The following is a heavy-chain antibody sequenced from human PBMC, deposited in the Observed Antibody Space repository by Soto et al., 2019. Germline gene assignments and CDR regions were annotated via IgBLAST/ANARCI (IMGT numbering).Heavy chain of an antibody. CDR3: AHKLPVTTSAFDI. CDR2: IYWTDDK. V-gene: IGHV2-5*01. CDR1: GFSLNTSGVG. D-gene: IGHD4-17*01. J-gene: IGHJ3*02. Sequence: QITLKESVPTLVKPTQTLTLTCTFSGFSLNTSGVGVGWVRQPPGRALEWLAVIYWTDDKRYSPSLKSRLSITRDTSKNQVVLTMTNMDPMDTAIFFCAHKLPVTTSAFDIWGQGTMVTVSS.